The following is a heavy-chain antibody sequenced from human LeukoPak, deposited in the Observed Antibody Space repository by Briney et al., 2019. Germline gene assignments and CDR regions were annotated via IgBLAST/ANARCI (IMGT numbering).Heavy chain of an antibody. Sequence: ASVKVSCKASGYTLTDYYMHWVRQAPGQGLEWMGRINPNSGGTNYAQKFQGRVTMTRDTSISTVYIELSRLRSDDTAVYYCARVGYYESSGYYEYWGQGTLVTVSS. V-gene: IGHV1-2*06. CDR2: INPNSGGT. J-gene: IGHJ4*02. CDR3: ARVGYYESSGYYEY. D-gene: IGHD3-22*01. CDR1: GYTLTDYY.